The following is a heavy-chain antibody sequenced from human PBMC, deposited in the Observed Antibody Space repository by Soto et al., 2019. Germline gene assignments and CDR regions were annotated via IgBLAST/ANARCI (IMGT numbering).Heavy chain of an antibody. CDR3: AREEATRIERRFDS. D-gene: IGHD6-6*01. Sequence: KTSETLSLTCTVSGGSIISGGYSFTCIRQHPWKGLELIGYIYYSGSTYFNPSLKSRLNISIDTSRNQFSLKLSSVTAADTAIYYCAREEATRIERRFDSWGQGTLVTSPQ. CDR1: GGSIISGGYS. CDR2: IYYSGST. J-gene: IGHJ5*01. V-gene: IGHV4-31*03.